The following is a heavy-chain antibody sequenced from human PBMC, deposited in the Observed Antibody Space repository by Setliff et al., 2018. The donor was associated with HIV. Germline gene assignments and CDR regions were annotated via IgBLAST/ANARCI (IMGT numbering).Heavy chain of an antibody. D-gene: IGHD3-22*01. V-gene: IGHV1-46*01. J-gene: IGHJ6*03. CDR3: ARDGVRGYDSSGYLFSWVRRFHHDYYYYYMDV. CDR1: GYTFTSYY. Sequence: ASVKVSCKASGYTFTSYYMHWVRQAPGQGLEWMGIIDPSGGSTSYAQKFQGRVTMTRDTSTSTVYMELSSLRSEDTAVYYCARDGVRGYDSSGYLFSWVRRFHHDYYYYYMDVWGKGTTVTVSS. CDR2: IDPSGGST.